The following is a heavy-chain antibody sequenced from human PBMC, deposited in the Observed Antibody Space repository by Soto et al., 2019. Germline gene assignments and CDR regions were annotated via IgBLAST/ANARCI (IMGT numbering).Heavy chain of an antibody. V-gene: IGHV3-23*01. D-gene: IGHD1-7*01. CDR2: MSGSSSTT. CDR1: GLTFSNYA. CDR3: AKNQERELPRVIDF. Sequence: GGSLRLSCATSGLTFSNYAMSWVRQAPGGGLEWVSSMSGSSSTTYYADSVRGRFTISRDRSKNTLYLQMSSLGAEDTALYYCAKNQERELPRVIDFWGQGTLVTVSS. J-gene: IGHJ4*02.